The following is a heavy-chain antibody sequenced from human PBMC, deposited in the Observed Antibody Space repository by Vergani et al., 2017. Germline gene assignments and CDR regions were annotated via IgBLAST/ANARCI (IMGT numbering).Heavy chain of an antibody. J-gene: IGHJ4*01. D-gene: IGHD2-2*01. CDR2: ISGSGGST. V-gene: IGHV3-23*01. CDR1: GFTFSSYA. Sequence: EVQLLESGGGLVQPGGSLRLSCAASGFTFSSYAMSWVRQAPGTGLEWVSAISGSGGSTYYADSVKGRFTISRDNSKNTLYLQMNSLRAEDTAVYYWAKRGDLSYPLCSSSGDESLSVHYWGQGLLVTVSA. CDR3: AKRGDLSYPLCSSSGDESLSVHY.